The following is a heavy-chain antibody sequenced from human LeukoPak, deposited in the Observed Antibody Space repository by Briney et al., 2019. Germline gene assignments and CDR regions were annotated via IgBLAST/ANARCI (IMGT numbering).Heavy chain of an antibody. CDR2: ISGSGDSDST. CDR3: AKADSSGWYESNWFDP. D-gene: IGHD6-19*01. V-gene: IGHV3-23*01. J-gene: IGHJ5*02. CDR1: GFIFSSYA. Sequence: QTGGSLRLSCAASGFIFSSYAMSWVRQAPGKGLEWVSGISGSGDSDSTYYADSVKGRFTISRDNSRNTLYLQMSSLRAEDAAVYYCAKADSSGWYESNWFDPWGQGTLVTVSS.